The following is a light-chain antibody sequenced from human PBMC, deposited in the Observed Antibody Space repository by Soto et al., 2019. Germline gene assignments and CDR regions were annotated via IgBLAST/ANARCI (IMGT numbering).Light chain of an antibody. CDR3: SAYTRSSSKV. J-gene: IGLJ2*01. CDR1: SGDIGYEY. V-gene: IGLV2-14*01. Sequence: QSALTQHASVSGSPGQSITISCTGTSGDIGYEYVSWYQHHPGKVPKLIIYEVTKRPSGVSNRFSGSKSGNTASLTISGLQDEDEAHYYCSAYTRSSSKVFGGGTKLTVL. CDR2: EVT.